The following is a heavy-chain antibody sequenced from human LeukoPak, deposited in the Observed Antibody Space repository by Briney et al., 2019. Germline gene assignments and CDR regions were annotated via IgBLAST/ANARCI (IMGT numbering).Heavy chain of an antibody. CDR3: AKVGSGSGQY. J-gene: IGHJ4*02. CDR1: GFTFSSYA. V-gene: IGHV3-23*01. Sequence: GGSLRLSCAASGFTFSSYAMSWARQAPGKGLEWVSAISGSGGSTYYADSVKGRLTISRDNSKNTLYLQMNSLRAEDTAVYYCAKVGSGSGQYWGQGTLVTVSS. D-gene: IGHD3-3*01. CDR2: ISGSGGST.